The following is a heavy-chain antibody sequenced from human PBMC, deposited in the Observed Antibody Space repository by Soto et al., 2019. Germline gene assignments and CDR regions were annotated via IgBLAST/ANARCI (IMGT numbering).Heavy chain of an antibody. D-gene: IGHD4-17*01. V-gene: IGHV4-31*03. CDR3: ARVIDDYGDAFDI. CDR2: IYYSGST. J-gene: IGHJ3*02. CDR1: GGSISSGGYY. Sequence: SETLSLTCTVSGGSISSGGYYWSWIRQHPGKGLEWIGYIYYSGSTYYNPSLKSRVTISVDTSKNQFSLKLSSVTAADTAVYYCARVIDDYGDAFDIWGQGTMVTVSS.